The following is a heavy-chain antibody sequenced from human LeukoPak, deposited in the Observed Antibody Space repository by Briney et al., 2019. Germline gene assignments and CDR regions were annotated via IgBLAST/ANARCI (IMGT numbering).Heavy chain of an antibody. J-gene: IGHJ6*03. CDR2: IYYSGST. Sequence: SETLSLTCTVSGGSISSYYWSWIRQPPGKGLEWIGYIYYSGSTDYNPSLKSRVTISVDTSKNQFSLKLSSVTAADTAVYYCARDYQDYYYMDVWGKGTTVTVSS. CDR1: GGSISSYY. V-gene: IGHV4-59*01. D-gene: IGHD3-16*02. CDR3: ARDYQDYYYMDV.